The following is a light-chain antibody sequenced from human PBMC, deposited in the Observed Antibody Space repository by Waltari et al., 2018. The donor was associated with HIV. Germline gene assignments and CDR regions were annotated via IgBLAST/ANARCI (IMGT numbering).Light chain of an antibody. CDR1: RSFSGTY. Sequence: EIVLTQSPGTLSLSLGERATLSCRASRSFSGTYLAWYQQRPGQAPRLLIYGASSRATGIPDRFSGSGSGTDFTLTISRLEPEDFAVYFCQQYGSSQWTFVQGTKVEMK. J-gene: IGKJ1*01. CDR3: QQYGSSQWT. CDR2: GAS. V-gene: IGKV3-20*01.